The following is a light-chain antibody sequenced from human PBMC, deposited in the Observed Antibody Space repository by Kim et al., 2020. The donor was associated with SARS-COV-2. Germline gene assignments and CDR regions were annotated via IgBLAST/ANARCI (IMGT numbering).Light chain of an antibody. CDR2: DNN. J-gene: IGLJ2*01. Sequence: GQKVTIPCYGSSSNIGKNYVSWYQQLPKTAPKLLIYDNNERPSGIPDRFSGSKSGTSATLGITGLQTGDEADYYCGTWDSSLSAVVFGGGTQLTVL. CDR3: GTWDSSLSAVV. V-gene: IGLV1-51*01. CDR1: SSNIGKNY.